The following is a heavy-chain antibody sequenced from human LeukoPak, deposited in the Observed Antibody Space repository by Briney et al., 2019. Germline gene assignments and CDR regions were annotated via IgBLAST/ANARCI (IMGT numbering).Heavy chain of an antibody. CDR2: ISSGSSYI. V-gene: IGHV3-21*01. D-gene: IGHD5-12*01. Sequence: GGSLRLSCAASGFTFSSYSMNWVRQAPGKGLEWVSSISSGSSYIYYADSVKGRFTISRDNAKNSLYLQMNSLRAEDAAVYYCAGDLRGYSGYADYWGQGTLVTVSS. J-gene: IGHJ4*02. CDR1: GFTFSSYS. CDR3: AGDLRGYSGYADY.